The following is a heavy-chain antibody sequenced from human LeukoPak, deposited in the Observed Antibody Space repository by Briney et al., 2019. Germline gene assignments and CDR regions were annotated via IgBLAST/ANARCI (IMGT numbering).Heavy chain of an antibody. CDR3: TSRQGNDY. CDR1: GFTLSSYT. Sequence: TGGSLRLSCAVSGFTLSSYTMNWVRQAPGKGLEWVSSIGSPRSNIYYADSVKGRFTISRDNAKNSVYLQMNSLRAEDTAVYYCTSRQGNDYWGQGTLVTVSS. CDR2: IGSPRSNI. J-gene: IGHJ4*02. D-gene: IGHD3-10*01. V-gene: IGHV3-21*01.